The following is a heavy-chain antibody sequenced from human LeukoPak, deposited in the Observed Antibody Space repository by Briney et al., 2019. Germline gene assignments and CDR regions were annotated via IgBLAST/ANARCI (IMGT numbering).Heavy chain of an antibody. CDR1: GHSINSNNYY. CDR3: ARAGYGSGSYYKYYYYYMDV. J-gene: IGHJ6*03. D-gene: IGHD3-10*01. Sequence: KSSETLSLTCNVSGHSINSNNYYWGWIRQPPGKGLEWIGSIYYSGSTYYNPSLKSRVTISVDTSKNQFSLKLSSVTAADTAVYYCARAGYGSGSYYKYYYYYMDVWGKGTTVTISS. CDR2: IYYSGST. V-gene: IGHV4-39*07.